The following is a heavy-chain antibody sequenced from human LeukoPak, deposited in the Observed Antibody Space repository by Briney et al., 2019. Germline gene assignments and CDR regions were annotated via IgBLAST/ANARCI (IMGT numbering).Heavy chain of an antibody. V-gene: IGHV4-59*12. J-gene: IGHJ4*02. D-gene: IGHD2-15*01. Sequence: SETLSLTCTVSGGSISSYYWSWIRQPPGKGLEWIGYIYYSGSTYYNPSLKSRVTISVDTSKNQFSLKLSSVTAADTAVYYCAREASGRLAREGVVNWGQGTLVTVSS. CDR3: AREASGRLAREGVVN. CDR1: GGSISSYY. CDR2: IYYSGST.